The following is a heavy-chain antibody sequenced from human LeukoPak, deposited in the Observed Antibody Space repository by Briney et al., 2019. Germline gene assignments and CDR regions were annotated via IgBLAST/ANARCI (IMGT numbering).Heavy chain of an antibody. V-gene: IGHV4-61*02. J-gene: IGHJ4*02. CDR2: IYTTGST. Sequence: SETLSLTCTVSGGSISSNSYYWSWIRQPAGKVLEWIGRIYTTGSTKYNPSLQSRVTISVDTSNNQFSLKLSSVTAADTAVYYCASQSITMVRGVDPSGDYWGQGTLVTVSS. CDR1: GGSISSNSYY. CDR3: ASQSITMVRGVDPSGDY. D-gene: IGHD3-10*01.